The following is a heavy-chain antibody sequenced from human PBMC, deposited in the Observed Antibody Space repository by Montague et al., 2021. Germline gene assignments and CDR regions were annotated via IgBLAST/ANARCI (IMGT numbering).Heavy chain of an antibody. J-gene: IGHJ4*01. CDR1: GGSVNGYD. D-gene: IGHD7-27*01. Sequence: SETLSLTCSVSGGSVNGYDWSWIRQPPGKGLKLIGYMRWSGSPNYNPSFKSRLAISIDRSRNQFSLELSFVTAADTAIYFCGRDYWGSIDYWGHGVLVTVSS. CDR3: GRDYWGSIDY. V-gene: IGHV4-59*02. CDR2: MRWSGSP.